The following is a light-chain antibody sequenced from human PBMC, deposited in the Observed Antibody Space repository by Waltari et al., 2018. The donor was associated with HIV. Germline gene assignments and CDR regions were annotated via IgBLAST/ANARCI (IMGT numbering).Light chain of an antibody. CDR2: RNN. CDR3: ATRDGSLKV. J-gene: IGLJ3*02. V-gene: IGLV1-47*01. Sequence: QSVLTQPPSASGTPGQGVTISCVGDSSNIGSNYVYWYQQLPGTAPKVLIYRNNQRPSGVPDRFSGSKSVASASLTISGLRSADEAVYFCATRDGSLKVFGGGTKLTVL. CDR1: SSNIGSNY.